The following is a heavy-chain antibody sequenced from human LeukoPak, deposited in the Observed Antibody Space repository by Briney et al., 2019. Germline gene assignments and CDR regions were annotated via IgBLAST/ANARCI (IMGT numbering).Heavy chain of an antibody. CDR1: GYTFTGYY. J-gene: IGHJ5*02. V-gene: IGHV1-2*02. CDR3: ARVPLYNSGSYYWFDP. D-gene: IGHD3-10*01. Sequence: ASVKVSCKASGYTFTGYYIHWVRPAPGQGLEWMGWINPNSGGTNYAQKFQGRVTMTRDTSISTAYMELSRLRSDDTAVYYCARVPLYNSGSYYWFDPWGQGTLVTVSS. CDR2: INPNSGGT.